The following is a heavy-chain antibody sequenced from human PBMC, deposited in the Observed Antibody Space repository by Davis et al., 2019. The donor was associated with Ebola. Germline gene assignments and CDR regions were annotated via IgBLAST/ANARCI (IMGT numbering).Heavy chain of an antibody. CDR2: IYYSGST. Sequence: ESLKISCAASGFTFSHAWMSWIRQPPGKGLEWIGYIYYSGSTNYNPSLKSRVTISVDTSKNQFSLKLSSVTAADTAVYYCASSSHYYYGMDVWGQGTTVTVSS. CDR1: GFTFSHAW. CDR3: ASSSHYYYGMDV. J-gene: IGHJ6*02. D-gene: IGHD6-13*01. V-gene: IGHV4-59*08.